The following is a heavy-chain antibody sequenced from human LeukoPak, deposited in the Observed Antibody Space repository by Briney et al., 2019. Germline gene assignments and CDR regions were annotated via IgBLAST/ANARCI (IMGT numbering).Heavy chain of an antibody. Sequence: GGSLRLSCAASGFTFNTYGMNWARQAPGKGLEWLSYIGPGPSHTYYADSVRGRFVISRDDAKSSLYLQMNSLRAEDTAVYYCAKVHDSSGYYYFDYWGQGTLVTVSS. D-gene: IGHD3-22*01. CDR2: IGPGPSHT. V-gene: IGHV3-21*04. CDR3: AKVHDSSGYYYFDY. J-gene: IGHJ4*02. CDR1: GFTFNTYG.